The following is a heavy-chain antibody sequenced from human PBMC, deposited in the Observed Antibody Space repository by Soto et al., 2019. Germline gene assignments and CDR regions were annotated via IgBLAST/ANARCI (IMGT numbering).Heavy chain of an antibody. CDR2: ISSSSSYT. J-gene: IGHJ4*02. D-gene: IGHD6-13*01. Sequence: QVQLVESGGGLVKPGGSLRLSCAASGFTFSAYYMSCIRQATGKWLEWGSYISSSSSYTNYADTVKGRFTISRDNAKNSLYLQMNSLRAEDTAVYYCARDPWGAACTGYWCQGTLVTVSS. CDR3: ARDPWGAACTGY. CDR1: GFTFSAYY. V-gene: IGHV3-11*05.